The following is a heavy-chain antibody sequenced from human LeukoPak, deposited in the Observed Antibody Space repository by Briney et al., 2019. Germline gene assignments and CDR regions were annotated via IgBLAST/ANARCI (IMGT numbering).Heavy chain of an antibody. J-gene: IGHJ4*02. CDR3: ASCSGSYYNFDY. CDR1: GGTFSSYA. V-gene: IGHV1-69*04. D-gene: IGHD3-10*02. Sequence: RASVKVSCKASGGTFSSYAISWVRQAPGQGLEWMGRIIPILGIANYAQKFQGRVTITADKSTSTAYMELSSLRSEDTAVYYCASCSGSYYNFDYWGQGTLVTVSS. CDR2: IIPILGIA.